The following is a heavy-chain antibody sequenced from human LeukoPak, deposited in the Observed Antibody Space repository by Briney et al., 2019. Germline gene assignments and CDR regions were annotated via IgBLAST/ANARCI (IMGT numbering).Heavy chain of an antibody. D-gene: IGHD6-13*01. CDR1: GGSISSHY. CDR3: AREAYSSSWPPKGYYYYMDV. Sequence: SETLSLTCTVSGGSISSHYWSWIRQPPGKGLEWIGYIYYSGSTNYNPSLKSRVTTSVDTSKNQFSLKLSSVTAADTAVYYCAREAYSSSWPPKGYYYYMDVWGKGTTVTVSS. V-gene: IGHV4-59*11. CDR2: IYYSGST. J-gene: IGHJ6*03.